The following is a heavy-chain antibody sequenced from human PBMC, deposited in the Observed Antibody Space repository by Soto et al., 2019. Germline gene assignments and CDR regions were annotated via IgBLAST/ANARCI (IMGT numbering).Heavy chain of an antibody. CDR3: AGAGGDYGDYHCYYGMDV. CDR1: GGTFSSYA. J-gene: IGHJ6*02. V-gene: IGHV1-69*01. Sequence: QVQPVQSGAEVKKPGPSVKVSCKASGGTFSSYAISWVRQAHGQGLEWMGGIIPIFGTANNAQEFQGRVTIPAAEPTGTAYREVSSLSSEDTVGYYCAGAGGDYGDYHCYYGMDVWGQGTTVTVSS. CDR2: IIPIFGTA. D-gene: IGHD4-17*01.